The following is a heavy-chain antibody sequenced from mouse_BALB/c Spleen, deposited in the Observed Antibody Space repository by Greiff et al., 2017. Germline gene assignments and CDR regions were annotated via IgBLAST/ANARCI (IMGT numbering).Heavy chain of an antibody. CDR3: ARGGYGNYYFDY. D-gene: IGHD2-1*01. V-gene: IGHV2-2*02. J-gene: IGHJ2*01. CDR1: GFSLTSYG. CDR2: IWSGGST. Sequence: QVHVKQSGPGLVQPSQSLSITCTVSGFSLTSYGVHWVRQSPGKGLEWLGVIWSGGSTDYNAAFISRLSISKDNSKSQVFFKMNSLQANDTAIYYCARGGYGNYYFDYWGQGTTLTVSS.